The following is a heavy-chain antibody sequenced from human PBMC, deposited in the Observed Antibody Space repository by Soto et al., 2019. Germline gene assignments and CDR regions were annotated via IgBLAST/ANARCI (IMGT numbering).Heavy chain of an antibody. D-gene: IGHD4-17*01. CDR1: GGTFSSYA. Sequence: QVQLVQSGAEVKKPGSSVKVSCKASGGTFSSYAISWVRQAPGQGLEWMGGIIPIFGTANYAQKCQGRVTITADKSTSTAYMELSSPGSVDTAVYYCARPGGTTVVDAFAIWGEGTMVTVSS. V-gene: IGHV1-69*06. J-gene: IGHJ3*02. CDR3: ARPGGTTVVDAFAI. CDR2: IIPIFGTA.